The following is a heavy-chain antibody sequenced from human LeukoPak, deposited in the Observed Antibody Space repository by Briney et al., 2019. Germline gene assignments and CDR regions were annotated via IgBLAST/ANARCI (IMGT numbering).Heavy chain of an antibody. V-gene: IGHV4-34*01. CDR3: AKLSPRSG. J-gene: IGHJ4*02. D-gene: IGHD2/OR15-2a*01. CDR2: INHSGVT. Sequence: SETLSLTCSVSGASFSDYYWSWVRQSPGKGLEWIGEINHSGVTHYNPSLKSRVTMSADPSKVQFSLNLTSLTAADSAVYYCAKLSPRSGWGQGTLVTVSS. CDR1: GASFSDYY.